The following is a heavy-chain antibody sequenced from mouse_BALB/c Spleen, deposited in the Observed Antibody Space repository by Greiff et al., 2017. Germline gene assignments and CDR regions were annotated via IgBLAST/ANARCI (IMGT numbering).Heavy chain of an antibody. Sequence: DVKLQESGPSLVKPSQTLSLTCSVTGDSITSGYWNWIRKFPGNKLEYMGYISYSGSTYYNPSLKSRISITRDTSKNQYYLQLNSVTTEDTATYYCAREVVATDYAMDYWGQGTSVTVSS. V-gene: IGHV3-8*02. J-gene: IGHJ4*01. D-gene: IGHD1-1*01. CDR1: GDSITSGY. CDR2: ISYSGST. CDR3: AREVVATDYAMDY.